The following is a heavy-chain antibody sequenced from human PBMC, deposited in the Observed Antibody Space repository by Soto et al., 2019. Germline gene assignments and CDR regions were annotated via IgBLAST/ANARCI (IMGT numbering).Heavy chain of an antibody. V-gene: IGHV3-48*01. CDR3: ARDHGVVGYSGYDLNY. D-gene: IGHD5-12*01. J-gene: IGHJ4*02. Sequence: GGSLRLSCAASGFTFSSYSMNWVRQAPGKGLEWVSYISGRGTTIYYADSLKGRFTISRDNAKNSLYLQMNSLRAEDTAVYYCARDHGVVGYSGYDLNYWGQGTLVTVSS. CDR2: ISGRGTTI. CDR1: GFTFSSYS.